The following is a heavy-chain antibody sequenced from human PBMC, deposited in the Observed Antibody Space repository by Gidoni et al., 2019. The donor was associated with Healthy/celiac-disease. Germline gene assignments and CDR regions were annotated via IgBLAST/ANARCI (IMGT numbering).Heavy chain of an antibody. Sequence: QVQLQASGPGLVKPSGSLSLPSAVSAGSISRSNRWSLVRQPPGKGLEWIGEIYYSGSTNYNPSLKSRVTISVDKSKNQFSLKLSSVTAADTAVYYGARDGDRHIVVVIATARGGGNYYGMDVWGQGTTVTVSS. CDR3: ARDGDRHIVVVIATARGGGNYYGMDV. D-gene: IGHD2-21*01. V-gene: IGHV4-4*02. CDR1: AGSISRSNR. CDR2: IYYSGST. J-gene: IGHJ6*02.